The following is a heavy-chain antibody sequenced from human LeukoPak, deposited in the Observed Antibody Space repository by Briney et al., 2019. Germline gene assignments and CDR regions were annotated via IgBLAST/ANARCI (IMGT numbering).Heavy chain of an antibody. CDR3: ARQRRVLAES. J-gene: IGHJ3*01. V-gene: IGHV4-59*01. CDR2: IYYSGTT. D-gene: IGHD1-14*01. CDR1: GGSISNYY. Sequence: SETLSLTCTVSGGSISNYYWNWIRQPPGKGPEWIGYIYYSGTTNYNPSLKSRVSMSVDTSKNQFSLKLSSVTAADTAVYYCARQRRVLAESWGQGTMVTVSS.